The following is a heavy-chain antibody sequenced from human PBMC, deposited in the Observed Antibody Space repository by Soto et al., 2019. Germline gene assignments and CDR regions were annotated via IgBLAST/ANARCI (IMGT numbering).Heavy chain of an antibody. CDR1: GGSISSYY. Sequence: SETLSLTCTVSGGSISSYYWSWIRQPPGKGLEWIGYIYYSGSTNYNPSLKSRVTISVDTSKNQFSLKLSSVTAADTAVYYCARDIAAAGTGAFDIWGQGTMVTVSS. CDR2: IYYSGST. CDR3: ARDIAAAGTGAFDI. D-gene: IGHD6-13*01. J-gene: IGHJ3*02. V-gene: IGHV4-59*01.